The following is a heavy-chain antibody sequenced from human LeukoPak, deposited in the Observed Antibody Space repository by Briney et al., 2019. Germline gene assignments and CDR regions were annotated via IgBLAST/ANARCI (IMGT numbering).Heavy chain of an antibody. Sequence: GGSLRLSCAASGFTFNSYSMSWVRQAPGKGLEWVSYIRSSSTIIYYADSVKGRFTISRDNAKNSLYLQMNSLRAEDMAVYYCARVLDYGMDVWGQGTTVTVSS. D-gene: IGHD2-2*03. V-gene: IGHV3-48*04. CDR3: ARVLDYGMDV. CDR1: GFTFNSYS. CDR2: IRSSSTII. J-gene: IGHJ6*02.